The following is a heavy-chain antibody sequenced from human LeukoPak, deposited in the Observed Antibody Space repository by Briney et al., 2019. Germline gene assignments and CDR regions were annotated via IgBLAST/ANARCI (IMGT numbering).Heavy chain of an antibody. Sequence: ASVKVSCKVSGYTLTELSMHWVRQAPGKGLEWMGGFDPEDGETIYAQKFQGRVTMTRDTSISTAYMELSRLRSDDTAVYYCARYRRWALWWFDPWGQGTLVTVSS. CDR1: GYTLTELS. J-gene: IGHJ5*02. V-gene: IGHV1-24*01. CDR2: FDPEDGET. D-gene: IGHD3-10*01. CDR3: ARYRRWALWWFDP.